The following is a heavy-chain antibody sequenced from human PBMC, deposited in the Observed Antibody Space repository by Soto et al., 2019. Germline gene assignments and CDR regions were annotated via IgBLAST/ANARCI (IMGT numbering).Heavy chain of an antibody. CDR1: GGSISSSNW. D-gene: IGHD3-22*01. CDR3: ARASYYDSSGYKYYFDY. CDR2: IFYSGST. J-gene: IGHJ4*02. Sequence: SETLSLTCAVSGGSISSSNWWSWIRQPPGKGLEWIGSIFYSGSTYYNPSLKSRVTISVDRSKNQFSLKLSSVTAADTAVYYCARASYYDSSGYKYYFDYWGQGTLVTVSS. V-gene: IGHV4-4*02.